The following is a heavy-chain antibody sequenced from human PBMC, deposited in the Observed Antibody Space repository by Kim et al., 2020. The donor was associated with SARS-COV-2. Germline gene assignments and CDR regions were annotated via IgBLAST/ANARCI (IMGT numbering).Heavy chain of an antibody. Sequence: SVKSRITINPDTSKNQFSLQLNSVTPEDTAVYYCARAGYDFWSTMSWFDPWGQGTLVTVSS. J-gene: IGHJ5*02. D-gene: IGHD3-3*01. CDR3: ARAGYDFWSTMSWFDP. V-gene: IGHV6-1*01.